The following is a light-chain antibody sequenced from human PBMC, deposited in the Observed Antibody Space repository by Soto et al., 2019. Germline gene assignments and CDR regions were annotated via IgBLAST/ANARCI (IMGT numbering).Light chain of an antibody. J-gene: IGLJ2*01. CDR3: QSYDSSLSAVV. CDR2: GNT. V-gene: IGLV1-40*01. Sequence: QSVLTQPPSVSGAPGQRVTISCTGSSSNIGAGYDVHWYQHLPGTAPKLLMYGNTNRPSGVPDRFSGSKSGTSASLAIPGLQAEDEADYYCQSYDSSLSAVVFGGGTQLTVL. CDR1: SSNIGAGYD.